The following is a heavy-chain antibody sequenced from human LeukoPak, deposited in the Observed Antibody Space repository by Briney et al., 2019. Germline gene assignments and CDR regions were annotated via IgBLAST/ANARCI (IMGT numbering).Heavy chain of an antibody. Sequence: GPLRPSLASSGFTFSNYHKHWGRQARGKSVEGGSSIGTGCYTYYPGSVKGRFTISRQNAKNSLYLQMNSLRAGDTAVYYCARGGYCSSTSCYRDYYYGMDVWGQGTTVTVSS. CDR1: GFTFSNYH. J-gene: IGHJ6*02. V-gene: IGHV3-13*01. D-gene: IGHD2-2*01. CDR2: IGTGCYT. CDR3: ARGGYCSSTSCYRDYYYGMDV.